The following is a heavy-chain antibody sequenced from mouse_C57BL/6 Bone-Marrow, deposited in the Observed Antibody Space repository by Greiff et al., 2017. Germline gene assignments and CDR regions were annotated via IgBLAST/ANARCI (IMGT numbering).Heavy chain of an antibody. Sequence: VQLKESVAELVRPGASVKLPCTASGFNIKNTYMHWVKQRPEQGLEWIGRIDPANGNTKYAPKFQGKATITADTSSNTAYLQLSSLTSEDTAIYYCARELSTVDWYFDVWGTGTTVTVSS. CDR2: IDPANGNT. J-gene: IGHJ1*03. CDR3: ARELSTVDWYFDV. V-gene: IGHV14-3*01. D-gene: IGHD1-1*01. CDR1: GFNIKNTY.